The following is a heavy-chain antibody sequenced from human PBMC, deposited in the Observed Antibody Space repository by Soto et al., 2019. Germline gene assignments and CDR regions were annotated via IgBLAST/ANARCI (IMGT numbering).Heavy chain of an antibody. Sequence: NPSETLSLTCTVSGGSISSYYWSWIRQPPGKGLEWIGYMYNTGSTIYNPSLKSRVTISVDTSKNQFSLKMNSVTAADTAVYYCAREVGGNSYTDAFDIWGQGIMVT. D-gene: IGHD1-26*01. V-gene: IGHV4-59*01. CDR3: AREVGGNSYTDAFDI. CDR1: GGSISSYY. CDR2: MYNTGST. J-gene: IGHJ3*02.